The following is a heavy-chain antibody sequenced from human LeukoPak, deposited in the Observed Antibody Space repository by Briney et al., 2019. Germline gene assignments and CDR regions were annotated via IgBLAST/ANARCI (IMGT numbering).Heavy chain of an antibody. D-gene: IGHD3-22*01. V-gene: IGHV4-59*01. Sequence: PSETLSLTCTVSGGSISSYYWSWIRQPPGKGLEWIGYIYYSGSTNYNPSLKSRVTISVDTSKSQFSLKLSSVTAADTAVYYCARNTYYYDSSGYYPTNNWFDPWGQGTLVTVSS. CDR1: GGSISSYY. J-gene: IGHJ5*02. CDR3: ARNTYYYDSSGYYPTNNWFDP. CDR2: IYYSGST.